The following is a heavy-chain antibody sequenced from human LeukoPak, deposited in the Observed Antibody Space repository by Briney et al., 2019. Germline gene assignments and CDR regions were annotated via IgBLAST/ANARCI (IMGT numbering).Heavy chain of an antibody. CDR1: GGSISSGGYY. V-gene: IGHV4-30-2*01. CDR2: IYHSGST. CDR3: ARGQYYFDY. Sequence: SETLSLTCTVSGGSISSGGYYWSWIRQPPGKGLEWIGYIYHSGSTYYNPSLKSRVTISVDRSKNQFSLKLSSVAAADTAVYYCARGQYYFDYWGQGTLVTVSS. J-gene: IGHJ4*02.